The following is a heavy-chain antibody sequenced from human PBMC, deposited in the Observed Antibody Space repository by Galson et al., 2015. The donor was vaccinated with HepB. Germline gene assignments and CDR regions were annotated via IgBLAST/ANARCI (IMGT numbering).Heavy chain of an antibody. J-gene: IGHJ4*02. D-gene: IGHD1-26*01. CDR3: AKGVMAATTLFDY. V-gene: IGHV3-23*01. CDR2: ISNGAGST. CDR1: GFTFNNYA. Sequence: SLRLSCAASGFTFNNYAMSWVRQAPGKGLEWVSTISNGAGSTYYADSVKGRFTISRDNSKNTLYLQMNSLRAEDTAVYYCAKGVMAATTLFDYWGQGTLVTVSS.